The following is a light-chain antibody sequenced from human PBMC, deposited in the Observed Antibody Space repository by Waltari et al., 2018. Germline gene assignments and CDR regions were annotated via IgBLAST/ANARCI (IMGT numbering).Light chain of an antibody. Sequence: DIQMTQSPSSLSASVGDRVTITCQASEDMTKYLNWYQHKPGRVPDLLIYDAYTLESGVPSRFRGSGSCRHFTLSITNLQPEDVATYYCQQYESHPLTFGGGTKVEIK. CDR3: QQYESHPLT. V-gene: IGKV1-33*01. CDR2: DAY. J-gene: IGKJ4*01. CDR1: EDMTKY.